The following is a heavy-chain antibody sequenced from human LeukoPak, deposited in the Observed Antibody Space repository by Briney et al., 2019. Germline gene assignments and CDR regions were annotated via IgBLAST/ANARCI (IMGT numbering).Heavy chain of an antibody. CDR1: GGSISSYH. CDR3: ARDMGNYYDSSGPGFYYMDV. Sequence: PSETLSLTCTVSGGSISSYHWRWIRQPAGKGLEWIGRIYTSGSINYNPSLKSRVTMSVDTSKNQFSLNLSSVTAADTAVYYCARDMGNYYDSSGPGFYYMDVWGKGTTVTVSS. CDR2: IYTSGSI. V-gene: IGHV4-4*07. D-gene: IGHD3-22*01. J-gene: IGHJ6*03.